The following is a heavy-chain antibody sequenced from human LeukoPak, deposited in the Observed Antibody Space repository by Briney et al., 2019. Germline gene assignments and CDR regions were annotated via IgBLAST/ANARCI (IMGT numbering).Heavy chain of an antibody. Sequence: QPGGSLRLSCAASGFTFSSYWMSWVRQAPGKGLEWVANIKQDGSEKYYVDSVKGRFTISRDNAKNSLYLQMNSLRAEDTAVYYCARDYYYDNSGYYYYYYMDVWGKGTTVTVSS. J-gene: IGHJ6*03. CDR3: ARDYYYDNSGYYYYYYMDV. CDR1: GFTFSSYW. V-gene: IGHV3-7*01. CDR2: IKQDGSEK. D-gene: IGHD3-22*01.